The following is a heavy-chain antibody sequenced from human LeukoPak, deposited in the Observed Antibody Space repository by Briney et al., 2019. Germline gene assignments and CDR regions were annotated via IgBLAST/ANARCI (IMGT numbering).Heavy chain of an antibody. V-gene: IGHV1-18*01. CDR2: ISAYNGNT. D-gene: IGHD1-26*01. J-gene: IGHJ3*01. CDR3: ARESLGYSGTGSAFDL. Sequence: ASVKVSCTASGYTFTSYGISWVRQAPGQGLEWLRWISAYNGNTNYAQKLQGRVTMTTDTSTSTAYMELRSLRSDDTAVYYCARESLGYSGTGSAFDLWGQGTMVTVSS. CDR1: GYTFTSYG.